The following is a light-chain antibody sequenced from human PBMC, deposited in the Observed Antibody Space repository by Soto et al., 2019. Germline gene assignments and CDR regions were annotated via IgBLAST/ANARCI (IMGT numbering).Light chain of an antibody. CDR1: QSVSSNY. CDR2: GAS. V-gene: IGKV3-20*01. J-gene: IGKJ1*01. CDR3: HHYTNWPPWT. Sequence: EIVLTQSPGTLSLSPGATATLSCRASQSVSSNYLAWFQQKSGQAPRLLIYGASSRATGIPDRFSGSGSGTDFTLTITRLEPEDFAVYYCHHYTNWPPWTVGQGTKVDIK.